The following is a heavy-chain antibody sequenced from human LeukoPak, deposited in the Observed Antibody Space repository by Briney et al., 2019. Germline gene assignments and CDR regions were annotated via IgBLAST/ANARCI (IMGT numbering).Heavy chain of an antibody. D-gene: IGHD5-12*01. J-gene: IGHJ6*03. CDR3: ARHPGGYSAYRYYYYYMDV. V-gene: IGHV4-39*01. Sequence: PSETLSLTCTVSGGSIRSNSYYWGWIRQPPGKGLEWIANIFHSGSTYYNPSLKSRVTVSVDSSQNQCSLELSSVTAADTAIYYCARHPGGYSAYRYYYYYMDVWGKGTTVTVSS. CDR2: IFHSGST. CDR1: GGSIRSNSYY.